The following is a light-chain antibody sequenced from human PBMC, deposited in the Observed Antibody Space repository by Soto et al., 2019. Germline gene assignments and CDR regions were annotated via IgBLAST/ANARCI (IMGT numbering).Light chain of an antibody. CDR3: QQRSNWPHSIT. Sequence: PGERATLSCRASQSISGYLAWYQQKPGQAPRLLIYDASNRATGIPARFSGSGSETDFTLTISSLEPEDFAVYYCQQRSNWPHSITFGQGTRLEIK. CDR1: QSISGY. V-gene: IGKV3-11*01. J-gene: IGKJ5*01. CDR2: DAS.